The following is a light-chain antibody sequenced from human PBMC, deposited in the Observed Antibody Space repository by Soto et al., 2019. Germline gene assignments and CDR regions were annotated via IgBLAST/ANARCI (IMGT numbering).Light chain of an antibody. CDR1: QSVSTY. J-gene: IGKJ4*01. CDR3: QHRRSSLT. V-gene: IGKV3-11*01. Sequence: IVLTQSPSTLSLSPGERATLSCRASQSVSTYLAWYQQKSGQAPRLLIYDVSNRATGIPPRFSGSGAGTDFTLTISSLEPDGSATYYWQHRRSSLTFGGGTKVEIK. CDR2: DVS.